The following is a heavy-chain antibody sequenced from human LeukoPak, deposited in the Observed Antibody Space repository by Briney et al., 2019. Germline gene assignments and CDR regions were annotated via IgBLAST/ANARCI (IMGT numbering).Heavy chain of an antibody. Sequence: PSETLSLTCTVSGGSISSSSYYWGWIRQPPGKGLGWIGSIYYSGSTYYNPSPKSRVTISVDTSKNQFSLKLSSVTAADTAVYYCARHVGWTDYSSSWYDGFLADNFDYWGQGTLVTVSS. D-gene: IGHD6-13*01. CDR1: GGSISSSSYY. CDR2: IYYSGST. V-gene: IGHV4-39*01. J-gene: IGHJ4*02. CDR3: ARHVGWTDYSSSWYDGFLADNFDY.